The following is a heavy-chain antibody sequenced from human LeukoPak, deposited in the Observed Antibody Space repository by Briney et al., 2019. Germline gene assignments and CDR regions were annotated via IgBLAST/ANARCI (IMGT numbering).Heavy chain of an antibody. V-gene: IGHV3-30-3*01. J-gene: IGHJ5*02. CDR3: ARDARYSSGWYSNWFDP. CDR2: ISYDGSNK. Sequence: GRSLRLSCAASGFTFSSYAKHWVRQAPGKGLEWVAVISYDGSNKYYADSVKGRFTISRDNSKNTLYLQMNSLRAEDTAVYYCARDARYSSGWYSNWFDPWGQGTLVTVSS. D-gene: IGHD6-19*01. CDR1: GFTFSSYA.